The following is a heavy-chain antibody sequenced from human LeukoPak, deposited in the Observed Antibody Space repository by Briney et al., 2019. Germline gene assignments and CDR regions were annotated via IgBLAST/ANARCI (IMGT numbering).Heavy chain of an antibody. V-gene: IGHV1-69*04. CDR2: IIPIFGIA. D-gene: IGHD2-15*01. J-gene: IGHJ4*02. CDR1: GGTFSGYA. CDR3: AGLVVVAATTDFDY. Sequence: GASVKVSCKASGGTFSGYAISWVRQAPGQGLEWMGRIIPIFGIANYAQKFQGRVTITADKSTSTAYMELSSLRSEDTAVYYCAGLVVVAATTDFDYWGQGTLVTVSS.